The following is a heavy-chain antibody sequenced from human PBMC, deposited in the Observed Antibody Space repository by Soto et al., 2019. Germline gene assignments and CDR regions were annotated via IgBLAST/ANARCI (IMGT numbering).Heavy chain of an antibody. Sequence: QLQLQESGSGLVKPSQTLSLTCAVSGGSISSGGYSWGWIRQPPGKGLEWIGYIYHSGSTYYKPSLQSRVTISVDTSKNQFSLKLNSVTAADTAVYYCARGDYDSWSGFYTGRGGRFDPWGQGTLVTVSS. D-gene: IGHD3-3*01. CDR3: ARGDYDSWSGFYTGRGGRFDP. CDR1: GGSISSGGYS. J-gene: IGHJ5*02. V-gene: IGHV4-30-2*01. CDR2: IYHSGST.